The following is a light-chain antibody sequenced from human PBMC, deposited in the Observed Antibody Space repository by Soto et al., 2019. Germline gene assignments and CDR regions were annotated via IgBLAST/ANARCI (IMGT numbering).Light chain of an antibody. CDR3: QQFYTWPVT. J-gene: IGKJ4*01. V-gene: IGKV3-15*01. CDR1: QNVYTH. CDR2: GAS. Sequence: EIVITQSPSTLSFSPRERFTFSCRASQNVYTHLAWYQHKPGQAPRLLISGASTGATGIPARFSGSGSGTEFTLTINGLQSEDFAVYYCQQFYTWPVTFGGGTKVDIK.